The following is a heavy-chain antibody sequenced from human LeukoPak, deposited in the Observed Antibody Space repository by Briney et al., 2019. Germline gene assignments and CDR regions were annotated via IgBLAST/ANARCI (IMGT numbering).Heavy chain of an antibody. CDR2: ISAYNGNT. CDR1: GGTFSSYA. J-gene: IGHJ6*02. CDR3: ARDDVAVAGPNYGMDV. D-gene: IGHD6-19*01. Sequence: ASVKVSCTASGGTFSSYAISWVRQAPGQGLEWMGWISAYNGNTNYAQKLQGRVTMTTDTSTSTAYMELRSLRSDDTAVYYCARDDVAVAGPNYGMDVWGQGTTVTVSS. V-gene: IGHV1-18*01.